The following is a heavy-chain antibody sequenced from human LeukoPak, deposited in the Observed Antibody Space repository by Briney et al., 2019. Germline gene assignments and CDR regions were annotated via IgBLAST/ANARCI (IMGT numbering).Heavy chain of an antibody. CDR2: INPNSGGT. CDR1: GYXXXXYY. D-gene: IGHD2-2*01. CDR3: ARDRCSSTSCYFVFDY. J-gene: IGHJ4*02. V-gene: IGHV1-2*02. Sequence: ASVKVSCKASGYXXXXYYMHWVRQAPGXXXXXMGXINPNSGGTNYAQKFQGRVTMTRDTSISTAYMELSRLRSDDTAVYYCARDRCSSTSCYFVFDYWGQGTLVTVSS.